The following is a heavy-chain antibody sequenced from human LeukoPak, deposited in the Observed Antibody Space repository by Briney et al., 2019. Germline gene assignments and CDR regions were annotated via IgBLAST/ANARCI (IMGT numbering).Heavy chain of an antibody. D-gene: IGHD5-12*01. J-gene: IGHJ4*02. Sequence: ASVKVSCKVSGYSLLEVAMHWVRQAPGKGLEWVGSFDPEDGEDGETHYAQKLQGRVTMTEDASTDTAYMELNSLRSEDTAVYYCAMTDRYAGRPFDYWGQGTPVTVSS. CDR3: AMTDRYAGRPFDY. CDR2: FDPEDGEDGET. V-gene: IGHV1-24*01. CDR1: GYSLLEVA.